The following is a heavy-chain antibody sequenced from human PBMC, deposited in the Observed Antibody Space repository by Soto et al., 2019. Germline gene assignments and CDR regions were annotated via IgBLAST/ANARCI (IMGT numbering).Heavy chain of an antibody. CDR3: ARGDIVVVPAAFRSYYYGMDV. CDR2: ISAYNGNT. V-gene: IGHV1-18*01. D-gene: IGHD2-2*01. Sequence: QVQLVQSGAEVKKPGASVKVSCKASGYTFTSYGISWVRQAPGQGLEWVGWISAYNGNTNYAQKLQGRVTMTTDTSTSTAYMELRSLRSDDTAVYYCARGDIVVVPAAFRSYYYGMDVWGQGTTVTVSS. J-gene: IGHJ6*02. CDR1: GYTFTSYG.